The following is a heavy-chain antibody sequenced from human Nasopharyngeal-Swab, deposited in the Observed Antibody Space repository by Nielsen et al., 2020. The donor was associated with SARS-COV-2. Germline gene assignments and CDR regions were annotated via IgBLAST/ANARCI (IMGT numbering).Heavy chain of an antibody. CDR2: INHSGNT. Sequence: SETLSLTCVVYGGSFTSYYWGWIRQPPGEGLEWIAEINHSGNTHYNPSLKSRVTMSVDTSKNQFSLRLSSVTAADTAVYYCARGLSGVVPAPILGLGPFYSYYYMDVWGKGTTVTVSS. J-gene: IGHJ6*03. CDR3: ARGLSGVVPAPILGLGPFYSYYYMDV. CDR1: GGSFTSYY. D-gene: IGHD2-2*01. V-gene: IGHV4-34*01.